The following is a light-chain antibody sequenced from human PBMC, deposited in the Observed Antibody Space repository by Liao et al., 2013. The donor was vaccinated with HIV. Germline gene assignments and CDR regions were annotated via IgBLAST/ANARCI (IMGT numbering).Light chain of an antibody. J-gene: IGLJ3*02. CDR3: QMWDYTTDHWV. Sequence: SYELTQPPSVSVAPGETARLTCGGADIGDKSVHWYQQKPGQAPVLLLDRDSDLPSGTLERLTDSKSGNTATLTITRVEAGDEADYYCQMWDYTTDHWVFGGGTKLTVL. V-gene: IGLV3-21*04. CDR2: RDS. CDR1: DIGDKS.